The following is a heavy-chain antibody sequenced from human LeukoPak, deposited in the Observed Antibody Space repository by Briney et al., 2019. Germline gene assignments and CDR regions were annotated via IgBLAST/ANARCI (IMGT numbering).Heavy chain of an antibody. D-gene: IGHD6-6*01. CDR3: ARGGYSSSSARPDFDY. CDR2: IKQDGSEK. Sequence: GGSLRLSCAVSGITLSNYGMSWVRQAPGKGLEWVANIKQDGSEKYYVDSVKGRFTISRDNAKNSLYLQMNSLRAEDTAVYYCARGGYSSSSARPDFDYWGQGTLVTVS. J-gene: IGHJ4*02. V-gene: IGHV3-7*01. CDR1: GITLSNYG.